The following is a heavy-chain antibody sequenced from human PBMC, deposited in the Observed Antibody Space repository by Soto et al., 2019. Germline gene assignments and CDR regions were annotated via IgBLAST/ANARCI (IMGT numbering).Heavy chain of an antibody. V-gene: IGHV3-30*18. J-gene: IGHJ4*02. Sequence: PGESLKISCAASGFTFSDYWMTWVRQAPGKGLEWVAIMSYDGNNQYYAGSVKGRFTISRDNFKNTLYLQMNSLRAEDTAVYYCAKALGELSPESFDYWGQGILVTVSS. CDR3: AKALGELSPESFDY. D-gene: IGHD3-16*02. CDR2: MSYDGNNQ. CDR1: GFTFSDYW.